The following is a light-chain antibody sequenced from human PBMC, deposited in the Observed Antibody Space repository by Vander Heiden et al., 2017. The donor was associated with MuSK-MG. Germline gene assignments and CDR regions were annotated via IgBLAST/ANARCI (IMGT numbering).Light chain of an antibody. CDR3: QKYNSVPHT. CDR2: LAS. CDR1: QGIGNY. Sequence: DIQLTQSPSSLSAAVGDRVTMTCRASQGIGNYLAWYQQKPGKPPMVLIYLASTLQSGVPSRFSGSGSGTDFTLTISSLQPEDVATYYCQKYNSVPHTFGPGTKVDIK. J-gene: IGKJ3*01. V-gene: IGKV1-27*01.